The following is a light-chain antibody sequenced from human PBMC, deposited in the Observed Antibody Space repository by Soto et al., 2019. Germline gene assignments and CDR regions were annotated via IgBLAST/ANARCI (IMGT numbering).Light chain of an antibody. V-gene: IGLV2-8*01. CDR1: RNDIGAYEF. CDR2: EVV. J-gene: IGLJ1*01. Sequence: QSVLTQPPSASGSPGQSVTISCTGTRNDIGAYEFVSWYQHHPGKAPKLIIYEVVQRPSGVPDRFSGSKSGSTASLTVSGLQAADEADYYCKSYAGSNTYVFGTGTKVTVL. CDR3: KSYAGSNTYV.